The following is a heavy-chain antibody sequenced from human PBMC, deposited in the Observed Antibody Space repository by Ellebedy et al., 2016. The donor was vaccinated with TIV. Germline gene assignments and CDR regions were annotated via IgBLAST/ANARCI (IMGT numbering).Heavy chain of an antibody. Sequence: GGSLRLSCAVSGFTVSGNYMSWVRQAPGKRLEWVSFIYSSGITYYPDSVKGRFTISRDNSKNTVSLQMNSLRAEDTAVYYCSRVDLGLAFHYWGRGTLVSVSS. D-gene: IGHD3/OR15-3a*01. CDR3: SRVDLGLAFHY. J-gene: IGHJ4*02. CDR2: IYSSGIT. V-gene: IGHV3-53*01. CDR1: GFTVSGNY.